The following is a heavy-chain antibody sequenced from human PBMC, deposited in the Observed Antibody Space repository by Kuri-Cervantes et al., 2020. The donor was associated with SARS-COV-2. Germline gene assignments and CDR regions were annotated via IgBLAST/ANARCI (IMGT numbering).Heavy chain of an antibody. CDR3: AREGYSSGWSHYYYYMDV. V-gene: IGHV1-69*06. J-gene: IGHJ6*03. CDR2: IIPIFGTA. D-gene: IGHD6-19*01. Sequence: SVKVSCKASGYTFTSYDISWVRQAPGQGLEWMGGIIPIFGTANYAQKFQGRVTITADKSTSTAYMELSSLRSEDTAVYYCAREGYSSGWSHYYYYMDVWGKGTTVTVSS. CDR1: GYTFTSYD.